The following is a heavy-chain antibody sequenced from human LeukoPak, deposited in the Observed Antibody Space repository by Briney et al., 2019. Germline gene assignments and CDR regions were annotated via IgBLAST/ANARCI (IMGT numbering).Heavy chain of an antibody. Sequence: GASVKVSCKASGYTFTSYGISWVRQAPGQGLEWMGWMSAYNGNTNYAQKLQGRVTMTTDTSTSTAYMELRSLRSDDTAVYYCARTYYYGSGSYYNPLDYWGQGTLVTVSS. CDR1: GYTFTSYG. J-gene: IGHJ4*02. CDR2: MSAYNGNT. D-gene: IGHD3-10*01. V-gene: IGHV1-18*01. CDR3: ARTYYYGSGSYYNPLDY.